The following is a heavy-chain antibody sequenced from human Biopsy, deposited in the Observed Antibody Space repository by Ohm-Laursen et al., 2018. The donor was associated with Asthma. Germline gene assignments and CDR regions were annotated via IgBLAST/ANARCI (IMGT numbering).Heavy chain of an antibody. J-gene: IGHJ5*02. CDR3: ARDRYGDYVGWFDP. Sequence: SLRLSCAASGFTFSSYGMHWVRQAPGKGLEWVAVIWYDGGNKYYADSVKGRFIISRDNSKNTLYLQMNSLRAEDTAVYYCARDRYGDYVGWFDPWGQGTLVTVSS. CDR1: GFTFSSYG. CDR2: IWYDGGNK. V-gene: IGHV3-33*01. D-gene: IGHD4-17*01.